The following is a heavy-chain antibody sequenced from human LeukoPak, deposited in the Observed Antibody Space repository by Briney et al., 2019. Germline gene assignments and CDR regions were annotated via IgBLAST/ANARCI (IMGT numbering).Heavy chain of an antibody. CDR3: ARWREWRKGGTVPGDYYYYYGMDV. V-gene: IGHV1-2*02. D-gene: IGHD5-12*01. CDR1: GYTFIGYY. CDR2: IKPNSGHT. Sequence: ASVKVSCKTSGYTFIGYYLHWVRQAPGQGLEWMGWIKPNSGHTNYAQKFQGRVTMTRDTSISTAYMELSRLRSDDTAVFYCARWREWRKGGTVPGDYYYYYGMDVWGQGTTVTVSS. J-gene: IGHJ6*02.